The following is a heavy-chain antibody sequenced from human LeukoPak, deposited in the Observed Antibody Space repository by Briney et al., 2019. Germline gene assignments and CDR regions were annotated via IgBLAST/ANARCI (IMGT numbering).Heavy chain of an antibody. D-gene: IGHD2-2*01. CDR3: ARLPASLGYCRSTSCSYFDS. J-gene: IGHJ4*02. V-gene: IGHV4-34*01. Sequence: PSETLSLTCAGYGGSFSGYYWSWIRQPPGKGLEWIGEMNHSGYSNYNPSLKSRVMISLDTSKKQFSLKLTSVTAADTAVYYCARLPASLGYCRSTSCSYFDSWGQGTLVTVSS. CDR2: MNHSGYS. CDR1: GGSFSGYY.